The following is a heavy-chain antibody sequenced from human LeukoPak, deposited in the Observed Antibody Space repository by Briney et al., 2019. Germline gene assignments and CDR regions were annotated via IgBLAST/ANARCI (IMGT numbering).Heavy chain of an antibody. Sequence: GGSLRLSCAASGFTFSSYSMNWVRQAPGKGLEWVSYISSSSSTIYYADSVKGQFTISRDNAKNSLYLQMNSLRAEDTAVYYCARVVLGYCSGGSCYSYYYMDVWGKGTTVTVSS. CDR3: ARVVLGYCSGGSCYSYYYMDV. J-gene: IGHJ6*03. CDR2: ISSSSSTI. CDR1: GFTFSSYS. V-gene: IGHV3-48*01. D-gene: IGHD2-15*01.